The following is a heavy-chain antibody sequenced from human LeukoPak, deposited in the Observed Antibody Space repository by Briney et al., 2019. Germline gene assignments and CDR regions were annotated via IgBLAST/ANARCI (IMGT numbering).Heavy chain of an antibody. V-gene: IGHV4-59*01. CDR2: IYYSGST. D-gene: IGHD6-6*01. CDR1: GGSISSYY. CDR3: ARGEIAAYAFDI. J-gene: IGHJ3*02. Sequence: SETLSLTCTVSGGSISSYYWSWIRQPPGKGLEWIGYIYYSGSTNYNPSLKGRVTISVDTSKNQFSLKLSSVTAADTAVYYCARGEIAAYAFDIWGQGTMVTVSS.